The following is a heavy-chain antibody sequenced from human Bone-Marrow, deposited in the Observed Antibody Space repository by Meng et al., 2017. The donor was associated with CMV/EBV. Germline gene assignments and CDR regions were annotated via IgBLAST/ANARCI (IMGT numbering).Heavy chain of an antibody. CDR2: ISYDGSNK. CDR1: GFTSDDYA. Sequence: GESLKISCAASGFTSDDYAMHWVRQAPGKGLEWVAVISYDGSNKYYADSVKGRFTISRDNSKNTLYLQMNSLRAEDTAVYYCARLSFVLAAVVGGAFDIWGEGTMVTVSS. CDR3: ARLSFVLAAVVGGAFDI. V-gene: IGHV3-30-3*01. J-gene: IGHJ3*02. D-gene: IGHD6-13*01.